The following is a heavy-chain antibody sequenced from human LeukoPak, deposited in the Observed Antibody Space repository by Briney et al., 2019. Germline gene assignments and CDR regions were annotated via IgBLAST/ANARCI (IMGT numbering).Heavy chain of an antibody. CDR3: ARTSCSGGSCYVPHFDY. Sequence: GGSLRLSCAASGFTFSSYSMNWVRQAPGKGLEWVSSISSSSSYIYYADSVKGRFTISRDNAKNSLYLQMNSLRAEDTAVYYCARTSCSGGSCYVPHFDYWGQGTLVTVSS. D-gene: IGHD2-15*01. CDR1: GFTFSSYS. V-gene: IGHV3-21*01. CDR2: ISSSSSYI. J-gene: IGHJ4*02.